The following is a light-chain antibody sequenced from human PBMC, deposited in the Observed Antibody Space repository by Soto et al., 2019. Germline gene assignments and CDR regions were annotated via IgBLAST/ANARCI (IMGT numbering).Light chain of an antibody. CDR2: DVT. CDR3: SSYTSSSTLVV. V-gene: IGLV2-14*03. CDR1: SSDVGGYNY. Sequence: QSALTQPASVSGSPGQSITISCTGTSSDVGGYNYVSWYQQHPGKAPILMIYDVTDRPSGVSNRFSGSKSDNTASLTISGLQAEDEADYYCSSYTSSSTLVVFGGGTKVTVL. J-gene: IGLJ2*01.